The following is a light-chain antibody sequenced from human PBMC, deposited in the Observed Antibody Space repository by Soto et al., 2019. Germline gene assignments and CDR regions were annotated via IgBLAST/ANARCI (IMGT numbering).Light chain of an antibody. CDR1: QSVTNNF. CDR2: GAS. J-gene: IGKJ3*01. Sequence: IVLTQSPGTLSLSPGERATLSCGASQSVTNNFLAWYQQKPGQAPRLLIYGASSRATGVPDRFSGSGSGTDFTLTISRLEPGDFAVYYCQQYGTPLFTFVPATKVDIK. CDR3: QQYGTPLFT. V-gene: IGKV3-20*01.